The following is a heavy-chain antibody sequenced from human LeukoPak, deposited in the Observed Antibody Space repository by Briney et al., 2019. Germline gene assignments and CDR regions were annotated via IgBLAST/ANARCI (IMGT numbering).Heavy chain of an antibody. J-gene: IGHJ4*02. D-gene: IGHD3-10*01. Sequence: GGSLRLSCAASGFTFSDYSMSWIRQAPGKGLKWVSYISSGSSTIYYADSVRGRFTVSRDNGKRSLFLNMNSLRAEDTALYYCARGLGLLWFGEYGDYWGQGTLVSVSS. CDR3: ARGLGLLWFGEYGDY. CDR1: GFTFSDYS. V-gene: IGHV3-11*01. CDR2: ISSGSSTI.